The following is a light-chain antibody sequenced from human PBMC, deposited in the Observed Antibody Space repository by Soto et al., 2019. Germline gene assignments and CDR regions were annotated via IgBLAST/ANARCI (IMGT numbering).Light chain of an antibody. CDR3: QHYGDSAPFT. Sequence: VLTQSPGTLSLSPGGRGTLSCRTSQRISSTYLACYQQKPGQAPRLLMSGTSRRATGIPDRFSGSGSGTDFTLSISRLEPEDLAVYYCQHYGDSAPFTFGPGTKVDIK. J-gene: IGKJ3*01. V-gene: IGKV3-20*01. CDR2: GTS. CDR1: QRISSTY.